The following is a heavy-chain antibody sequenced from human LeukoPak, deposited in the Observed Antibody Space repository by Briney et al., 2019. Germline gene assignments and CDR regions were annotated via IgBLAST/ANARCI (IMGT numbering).Heavy chain of an antibody. V-gene: IGHV3-21*01. CDR2: ISSSSSYI. J-gene: IGHJ4*02. Sequence: GGSLRLSCAASGFTFSSYSMNWVRQAPGKGLEWVSSISSSSSYIYYADSVKGRFTISRDNAKNSLYLQMNSLRAEDTAVYYCARGSSSWYYHFDYWGQGTLVTVS. CDR1: GFTFSSYS. CDR3: ARGSSSWYYHFDY. D-gene: IGHD6-13*01.